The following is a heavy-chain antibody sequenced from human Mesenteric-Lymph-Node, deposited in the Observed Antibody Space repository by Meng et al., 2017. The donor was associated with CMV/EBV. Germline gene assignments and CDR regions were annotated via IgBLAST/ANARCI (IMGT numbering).Heavy chain of an antibody. CDR1: GFTFDDYA. CDR3: ARGKYFPYYFDY. D-gene: IGHD2/OR15-2a*01. Sequence: GGSLRLSCAASGFTFDDYAMHWVRQAPGKGLEWVSGISWNSGSTGYADSVKGRFTISRDNAKNSLFLQMNSLRAEDTAFYYCARGKYFPYYFDYWGQGTLVTVSS. J-gene: IGHJ4*02. V-gene: IGHV3-9*01. CDR2: ISWNSGST.